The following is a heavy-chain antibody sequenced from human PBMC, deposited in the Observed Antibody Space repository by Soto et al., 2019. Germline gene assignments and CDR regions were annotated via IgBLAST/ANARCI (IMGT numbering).Heavy chain of an antibody. Sequence: ASVKVSCKASGYTFTSYGISWVRQAPGQGLEWMGWISAYNGNTNYAQKLQGRVTMTTDTSTSTAYMELRSLRSDDTAVYYCAREDSAYDSSGYYYWFDPWGQGTLVTVSS. D-gene: IGHD3-22*01. CDR1: GYTFTSYG. CDR3: AREDSAYDSSGYYYWFDP. J-gene: IGHJ5*02. CDR2: ISAYNGNT. V-gene: IGHV1-18*01.